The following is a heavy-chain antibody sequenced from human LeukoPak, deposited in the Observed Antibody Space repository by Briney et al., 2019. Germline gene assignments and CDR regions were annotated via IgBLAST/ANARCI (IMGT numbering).Heavy chain of an antibody. CDR3: TTGNPYCGGDCYPY. D-gene: IGHD2-21*02. CDR2: IKSKTDGGTT. CDR1: GFTFSNAW. V-gene: IGHV3-15*01. Sequence: GGSLRLSCAASGFTFSNAWMSWVRQAPGKGLEWVGRIKSKTDGGTTDYAAPVKGRFTISRDDSKNTLYLQMNSLKTEDTAVYYCTTGNPYCGGDCYPYWGQGTLVTVSS. J-gene: IGHJ4*02.